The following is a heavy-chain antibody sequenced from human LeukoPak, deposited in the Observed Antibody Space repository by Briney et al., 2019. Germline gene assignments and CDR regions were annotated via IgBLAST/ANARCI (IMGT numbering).Heavy chain of an antibody. CDR1: GGSISSGGYY. J-gene: IGHJ4*02. CDR3: ARAHYYDSSGYLTGFDY. CDR2: IYHSGTT. Sequence: PSETLSLTCTASGGSISSGGYYWSWIRQPPGKGLEWIGYIYHSGTTYYNPSLKSRVTISLDRSKNQFSLKLSSVTAADTAVYYCARAHYYDSSGYLTGFDYWGQGTLVTVSS. D-gene: IGHD3-22*01. V-gene: IGHV4-30-2*01.